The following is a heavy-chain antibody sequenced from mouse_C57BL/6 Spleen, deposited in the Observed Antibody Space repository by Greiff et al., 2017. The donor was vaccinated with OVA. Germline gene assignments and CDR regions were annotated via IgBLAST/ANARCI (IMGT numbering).Heavy chain of an antibody. CDR2: INPSNGGT. CDR3: ARSGSYWYFDV. D-gene: IGHD3-1*01. CDR1: GYTFTSYW. J-gene: IGHJ1*03. V-gene: IGHV1-53*01. Sequence: QVQLQQPGTELVKPGASVKLSCKASGYTFTSYWKHWVKQRPGQGLEWIGNINPSNGGTNYNEKFKSKATLTVDKSSSTAYMQLSSLTSEDSAVYCCARSGSYWYFDVWGTGTTVTVSS.